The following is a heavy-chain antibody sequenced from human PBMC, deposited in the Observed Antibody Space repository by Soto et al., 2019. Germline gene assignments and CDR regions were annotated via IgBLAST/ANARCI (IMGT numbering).Heavy chain of an antibody. D-gene: IGHD4-17*01. Sequence: PXESLKSSHKGSVYSFASYVVSWVRQMPGKGLEWMGSIDPSDSYTNYSPSFQGHVTISADKSISTAYLQWSSLKASDTAMYYCATQSTTVDAFDLWGQGTMVTVSS. V-gene: IGHV5-10-1*01. CDR3: ATQSTTVDAFDL. J-gene: IGHJ3*01. CDR1: VYSFASYV. CDR2: IDPSDSYT.